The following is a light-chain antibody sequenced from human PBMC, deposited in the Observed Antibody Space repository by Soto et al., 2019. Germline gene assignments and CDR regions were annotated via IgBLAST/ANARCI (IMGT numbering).Light chain of an antibody. Sequence: SVLTQPPSVSGAPGQRVTISCTGSSSNIGAGYDVHWYQQLPGTAPKLLLYGNTNRPSGVPDRFSGSKSGTSASLAITGLQAEDEADYYCQSYDSSLSGSVFGGGTKVTVL. CDR1: SSNIGAGYD. V-gene: IGLV1-40*01. CDR3: QSYDSSLSGSV. CDR2: GNT. J-gene: IGLJ2*01.